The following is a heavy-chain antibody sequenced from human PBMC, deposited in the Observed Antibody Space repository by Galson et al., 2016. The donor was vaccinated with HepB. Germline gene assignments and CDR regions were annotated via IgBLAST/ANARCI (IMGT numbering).Heavy chain of an antibody. CDR3: ATALRLRDDALDV. V-gene: IGHV5-51*01. CDR1: GYGFSGYW. D-gene: IGHD3-3*01. Sequence: QSGAEVKKPGESLRISCQGSGYGFSGYWIGWVRRMPGKGLEWMGIIYPGDSDTRYSPSFQGRVTISVDTSINTAFLYWSSLRASDTATYYCATALRLRDDALDVWGQGTMVTVSS. J-gene: IGHJ3*01. CDR2: IYPGDSDT.